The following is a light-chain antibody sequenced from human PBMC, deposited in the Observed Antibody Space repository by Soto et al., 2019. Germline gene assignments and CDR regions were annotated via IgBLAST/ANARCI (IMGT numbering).Light chain of an antibody. Sequence: VLNQPRSASGTPGQSVTISYTGSSSNIGSNTVNWYQQLPGTAPKLLIYSNNQRPSGVPDRFSGSKSGTSASLAISGLQSEDEADYYCAAWDDSLNGYVFGTGTKVTVL. CDR3: AAWDDSLNGYV. CDR2: SNN. J-gene: IGLJ1*01. CDR1: SSNIGSNT. V-gene: IGLV1-44*01.